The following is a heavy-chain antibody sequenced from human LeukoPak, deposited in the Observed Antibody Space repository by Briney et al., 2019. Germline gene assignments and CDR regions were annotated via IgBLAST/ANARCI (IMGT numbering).Heavy chain of an antibody. J-gene: IGHJ4*02. V-gene: IGHV3-23*01. CDR3: AKDQDPLIAAAAGGRFDY. D-gene: IGHD6-25*01. CDR1: GFTFSSYA. CDR2: ISGSGGST. Sequence: PGGSLRLSCAASGFTFSSYAMSWVRQAPGKGLEWVSAISGSGGSTYYADSVKGRFTISRDNSKNTLYLQVNSLRAEDTAVYYCAKDQDPLIAAAAGGRFDYWGQGTLVTVSS.